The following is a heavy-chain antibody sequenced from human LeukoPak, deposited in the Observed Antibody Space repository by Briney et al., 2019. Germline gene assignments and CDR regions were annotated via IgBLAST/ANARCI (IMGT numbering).Heavy chain of an antibody. CDR3: ARDLMIVVEGSDVGFDP. Sequence: GGSLRLSCTASGFTFSGAWMTWVRQAPGKGLEWVANIREDGTEKNYVDSVKGRSTISRDNAKNSLFLQMNSLRVEDTAVYYCARDLMIVVEGSDVGFDPWAQGTLVTVSS. J-gene: IGHJ5*02. V-gene: IGHV3-7*01. CDR1: GFTFSGAW. CDR2: IREDGTEK. D-gene: IGHD3-22*01.